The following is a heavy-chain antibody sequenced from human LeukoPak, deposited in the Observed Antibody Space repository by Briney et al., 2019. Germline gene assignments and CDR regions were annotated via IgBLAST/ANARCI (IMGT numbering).Heavy chain of an antibody. J-gene: IGHJ4*02. CDR1: GFTFSDYY. V-gene: IGHV3-11*01. D-gene: IGHD4-23*01. CDR3: ARAAFGGNAYFDY. Sequence: GGSLRLSCAASGFTFSDYYMGWIRQAPGKGLEWVSYISSSGSTIYYADSVKGRFTISRDNAKNSLYLQMNSLRAEDTAVYYCARAAFGGNAYFDYWGQGTLVTVSS. CDR2: ISSSGSTI.